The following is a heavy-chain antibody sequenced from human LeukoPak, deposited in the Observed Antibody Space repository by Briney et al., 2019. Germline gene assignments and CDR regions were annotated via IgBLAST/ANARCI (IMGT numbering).Heavy chain of an antibody. J-gene: IGHJ4*02. Sequence: GGSLRLSCAASGFTFSNYGIHRVRQAPGKGLQWLAFIRYDGTNKSYADSIKGRFTISRDNSKSTLYLQMNSLRVDDTAMYFCAKMDYGGPDYWGQGTLVIVSS. V-gene: IGHV3-30*02. CDR2: IRYDGTNK. CDR1: GFTFSNYG. CDR3: AKMDYGGPDY. D-gene: IGHD4-23*01.